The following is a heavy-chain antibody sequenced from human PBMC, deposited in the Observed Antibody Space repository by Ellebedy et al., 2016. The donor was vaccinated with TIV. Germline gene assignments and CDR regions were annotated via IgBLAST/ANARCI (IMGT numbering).Heavy chain of an antibody. CDR1: GFTFSPYA. V-gene: IGHV3-23*01. J-gene: IGHJ6*02. CDR2: IVGSGA. D-gene: IGHD1-26*01. Sequence: GESLKISCAASGFTFSPYAMAWVRQAPGKGLEWVSGIVGSGAQKYADSVKGRFNISRDNSKRTVDLQMNSLRAEESAVYYCAKDMVLGDGKWEIDVWGQGTTVTVSS. CDR3: AKDMVLGDGKWEIDV.